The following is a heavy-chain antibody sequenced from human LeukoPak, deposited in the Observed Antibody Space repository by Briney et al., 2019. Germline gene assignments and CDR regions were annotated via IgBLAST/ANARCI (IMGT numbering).Heavy chain of an antibody. CDR3: AKEAYDSNGYYGAFDI. J-gene: IGHJ3*02. Sequence: GGSLRLSCAASGFTFSGSAMHWVRQASGKGLEWVGRIRSKANSYATAYAASVKGRFTISRDDSKNTAYLQMNSLKTEDTAVYYCAKEAYDSNGYYGAFDIWGQGTMVTVSS. CDR2: IRSKANSYAT. D-gene: IGHD3-22*01. V-gene: IGHV3-73*01. CDR1: GFTFSGSA.